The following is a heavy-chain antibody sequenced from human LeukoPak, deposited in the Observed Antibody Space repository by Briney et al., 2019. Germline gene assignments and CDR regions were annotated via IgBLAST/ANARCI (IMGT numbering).Heavy chain of an antibody. Sequence: ASVKVSCKASGYTFTGSYMHWVRQAPGQGLEWVGWINPNNGGTNHAQKFQGRVTITADKSTSTAYMELSGLRSEDTAVYYCARQDTAMAYYYGMDVWGQGTTVTVSS. V-gene: IGHV1-2*02. CDR3: ARQDTAMAYYYGMDV. D-gene: IGHD5-18*01. CDR2: INPNNGGT. J-gene: IGHJ6*02. CDR1: GYTFTGSY.